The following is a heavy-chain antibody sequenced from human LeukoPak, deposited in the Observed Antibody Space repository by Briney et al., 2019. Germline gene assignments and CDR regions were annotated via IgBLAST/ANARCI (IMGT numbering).Heavy chain of an antibody. J-gene: IGHJ6*03. CDR1: GYTFTSYY. Sequence: ASVKVSCKASGYTFTSYYMHWVRQAPGQGLEWMGIINPSGGSTSYAQKFQGRVTMTRDMSTSTVYMELSSLRSEDTAVYYSARDPGGGSYFNYYYYYYMDVWGKGTTVTVSS. CDR3: ARDPGGGSYFNYYYYYYMDV. V-gene: IGHV1-46*01. D-gene: IGHD1-26*01. CDR2: INPSGGST.